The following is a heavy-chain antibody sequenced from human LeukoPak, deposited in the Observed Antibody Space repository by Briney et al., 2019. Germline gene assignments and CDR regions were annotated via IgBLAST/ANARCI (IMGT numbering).Heavy chain of an antibody. J-gene: IGHJ4*02. CDR1: GFTFNSYA. V-gene: IGHV3-23*01. Sequence: GGSLRLSCAASGFTFNSYAMSWVRQAPGKGLEWVSVISGSGGSTYYADSVKGRFTISRDNSKNTLYLQMNSLRAEDTAVYYCAKDLLGYCSSTSCPDRLFDYWGQGTLVTVSS. CDR2: ISGSGGST. CDR3: AKDLLGYCSSTSCPDRLFDY. D-gene: IGHD2-2*01.